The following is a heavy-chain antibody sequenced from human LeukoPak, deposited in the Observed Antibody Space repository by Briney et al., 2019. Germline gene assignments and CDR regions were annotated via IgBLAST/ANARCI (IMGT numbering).Heavy chain of an antibody. D-gene: IGHD4-23*01. Sequence: GGSLRLSCAASGFTFSSYGMHWVRQAPGKGLEWLAVIWYDENKKFYADSVKGRFTISRDNFKSTLYLQMNSLRVEDTAVYYCAREGLTSTPNNAFDIWGQGTMVTVSS. V-gene: IGHV3-33*01. CDR1: GFTFSSYG. CDR3: AREGLTSTPNNAFDI. J-gene: IGHJ3*02. CDR2: IWYDENKK.